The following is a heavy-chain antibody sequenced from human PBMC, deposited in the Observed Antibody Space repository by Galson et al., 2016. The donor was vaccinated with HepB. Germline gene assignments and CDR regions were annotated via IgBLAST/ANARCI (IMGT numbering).Heavy chain of an antibody. D-gene: IGHD6-19*01. V-gene: IGHV1-69*04. CDR3: ARDAVAVAGTLHFYFYGMDV. J-gene: IGHJ6*02. Sequence: SVKVSCKASGGTFSSYAFSWLRQAPGQGLEWRGRSVPILGMANYAQKLQGRVTITADKSTSTVYMVLSSLRSEDTAMYYCARDAVAVAGTLHFYFYGMDVWGQGTTVTVSS. CDR1: GGTFSSYA. CDR2: SVPILGMA.